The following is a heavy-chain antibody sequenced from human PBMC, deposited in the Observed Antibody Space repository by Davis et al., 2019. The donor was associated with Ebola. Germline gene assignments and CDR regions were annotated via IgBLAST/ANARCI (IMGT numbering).Heavy chain of an antibody. CDR3: AKARGYGDYREFDY. J-gene: IGHJ4*02. V-gene: IGHV3-9*01. Sequence: GGSLRLSCAASGFTFSSYSMNWVRQAPGKGLEWVSGISWNSGSIGYADSVKGRFTISRDNAKNSLYLQMNSLRAEDTALYYCAKARGYGDYREFDYWGQGTLVTVSS. CDR1: GFTFSSYS. D-gene: IGHD4-17*01. CDR2: ISWNSGSI.